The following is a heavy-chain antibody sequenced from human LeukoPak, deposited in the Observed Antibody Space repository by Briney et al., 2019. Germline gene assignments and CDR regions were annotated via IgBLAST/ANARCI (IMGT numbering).Heavy chain of an antibody. J-gene: IGHJ6*02. CDR1: GYRFSDYY. V-gene: IGHV1-2*02. CDR2: IKPDSGGT. CDR3: VRDKGNNWWYNMDV. D-gene: IGHD2-8*02. Sequence: ASVKVSCKASGYRFSDYYIHWVRQAPGQGLERMGGIKPDSGGTDYAQKFKDRVTVTRDTSISTANMELSGLRFDDTAMYYCVRDKGNNWWYNMDVWGQGTMVTVSS.